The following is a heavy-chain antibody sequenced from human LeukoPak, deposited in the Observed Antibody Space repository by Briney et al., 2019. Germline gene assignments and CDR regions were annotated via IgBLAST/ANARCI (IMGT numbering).Heavy chain of an antibody. CDR2: IYYSGST. J-gene: IGHJ4*02. Sequence: KASETLSLTCTVSGGSISSSSTYWGWIRQPPGKGLGWIGSIYYSGSTYYSPSLKSRVTISVDTSKNQFSLKLSSVTAADTAVYYCASQYDSSGYYYFDYWGQGTLVTVSS. CDR3: ASQYDSSGYYYFDY. D-gene: IGHD3-22*01. CDR1: GGSISSSSTY. V-gene: IGHV4-39*01.